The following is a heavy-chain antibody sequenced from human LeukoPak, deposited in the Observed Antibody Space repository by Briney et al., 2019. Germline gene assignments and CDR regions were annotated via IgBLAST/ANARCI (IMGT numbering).Heavy chain of an antibody. V-gene: IGHV1-2*02. D-gene: IGHD3-10*01. CDR3: ARDPMVRFNWFDP. Sequence: ASVKVSCKASGYTFTGYYMHWVRQAPGQGLEWMGWINPNSGGTNYAQKFQGRVTMTRDTSISTAYMELSRLRSDDTAVYYCARDPMVRFNWFDPWGQGTLVTVSS. CDR1: GYTFTGYY. J-gene: IGHJ5*02. CDR2: INPNSGGT.